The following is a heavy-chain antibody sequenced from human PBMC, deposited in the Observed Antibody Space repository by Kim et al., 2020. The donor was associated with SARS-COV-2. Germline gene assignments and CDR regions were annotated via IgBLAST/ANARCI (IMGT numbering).Heavy chain of an antibody. CDR1: GGTFSSYA. Sequence: SVKVSCKASGGTFSSYAISWVRQAPGQGLEWMGGIIPIFGTANYAQKFQGRVTITADESTSTAYMELSSLRSEDTAVYYCARDKADPSIAAPWGWFDPWGQGTLVTVSS. CDR3: ARDKADPSIAAPWGWFDP. D-gene: IGHD6-13*01. V-gene: IGHV1-69*13. CDR2: IIPIFGTA. J-gene: IGHJ5*02.